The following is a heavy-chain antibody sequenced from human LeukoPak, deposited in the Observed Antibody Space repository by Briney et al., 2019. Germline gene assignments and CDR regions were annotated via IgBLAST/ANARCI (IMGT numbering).Heavy chain of an antibody. CDR2: MNPNSGNT. V-gene: IGHV1-8*01. D-gene: IGHD6-13*01. Sequence: GASVKVSRKASGYTFTSYDINWVRQATGQGLEWMGWMNPNSGNTGYAQKFQGRVTMTRNTSISTAYMELSSLRSEDTAVYYCARARVYSSSWPTYYWGQGTLVTVSS. J-gene: IGHJ4*02. CDR3: ARARVYSSSWPTYY. CDR1: GYTFTSYD.